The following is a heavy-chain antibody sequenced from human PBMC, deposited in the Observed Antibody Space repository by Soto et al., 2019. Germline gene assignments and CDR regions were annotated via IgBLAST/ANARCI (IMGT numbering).Heavy chain of an antibody. J-gene: IGHJ4*02. CDR1: GFTFSSYA. CDR3: ALDGHSSIQCIDF. Sequence: GGSLRLSCAASGFTFSSYAMSWVRQAPGKGLEWVSAISGSGGSTYYADSVKGRFTISRDNSKNTLYLQMNSLRAEDTAVYYCALDGHSSIQCIDFWGQGTLVTVSS. V-gene: IGHV3-23*01. D-gene: IGHD6-13*01. CDR2: ISGSGGST.